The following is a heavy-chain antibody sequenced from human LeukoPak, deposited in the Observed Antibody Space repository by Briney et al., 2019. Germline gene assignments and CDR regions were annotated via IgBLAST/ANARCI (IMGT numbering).Heavy chain of an antibody. V-gene: IGHV4-34*01. CDR2: SNHSGST. D-gene: IGHD5-18*01. CDR1: GGAFSGYY. J-gene: IGHJ6*03. CDR3: ARGSARRYSYQKHYYYIDV. Sequence: SETLSLTCAGYGGAFSGYYWSWIRQPPGKGLEWIGESNHSGSTNYNPSLKSRVNISVDTSKTQFYLKLSSVTAADTAVYYCARGSARRYSYQKHYYYIDVWGKGTTVTVSS.